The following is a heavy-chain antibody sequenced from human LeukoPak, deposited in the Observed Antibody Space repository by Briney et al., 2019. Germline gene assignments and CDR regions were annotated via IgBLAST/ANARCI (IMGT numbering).Heavy chain of an antibody. CDR2: IKEDGSEK. CDR3: ATKEPSTSGWSY. J-gene: IGHJ4*02. D-gene: IGHD6-19*01. Sequence: GGTLRLSCAASGFTFNRDWTAWVRQAPGKGLEWVANIKEDGSEKNYVDSVKGRFTISRDNAVNSVYLQMNDLRAEDTGVYYCATKEPSTSGWSYWGQGTLVTVSS. V-gene: IGHV3-7*01. CDR1: GFTFNRDW.